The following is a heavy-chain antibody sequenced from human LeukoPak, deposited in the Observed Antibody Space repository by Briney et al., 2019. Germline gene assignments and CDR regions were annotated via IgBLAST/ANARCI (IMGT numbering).Heavy chain of an antibody. CDR3: AREDRSWYYDFWSGYYLFDY. CDR1: GGSFSGYY. J-gene: IGHJ4*02. CDR2: INHSGST. D-gene: IGHD3-3*01. V-gene: IGHV4-34*01. Sequence: PSETLSLTCAVYGGSFSGYYWSWIRQPPGKGLEWIGEINHSGSTNYNPSLKSRVTISVDTSKNQFSLKLSSVTAADTAVYYCAREDRSWYYDFWSGYYLFDYWGQGTLVTVSS.